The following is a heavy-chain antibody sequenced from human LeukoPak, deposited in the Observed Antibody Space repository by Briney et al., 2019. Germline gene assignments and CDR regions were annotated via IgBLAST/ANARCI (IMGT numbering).Heavy chain of an antibody. Sequence: GESLRLSCAGSGFSFSSSWMCWVRQAPGKGLEWVANINGDGSDNHYVDSVRGRFTISRDNAKNSLYLQMNSLRAEDTAVFYCAKGFYNGAIVDYWGQGTVVIVSS. D-gene: IGHD1-1*01. CDR1: GFSFSSSW. CDR3: AKGFYNGAIVDY. CDR2: INGDGSDN. V-gene: IGHV3-7*01. J-gene: IGHJ4*02.